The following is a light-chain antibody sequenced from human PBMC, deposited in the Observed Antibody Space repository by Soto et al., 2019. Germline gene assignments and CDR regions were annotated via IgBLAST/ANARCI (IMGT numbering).Light chain of an antibody. Sequence: EILMTQSPATLSASPGERATLSFSSSQSVSNNVAWYQQKPGQAPRLLIYGAPTRATGIPARISGSGSGTEFTLTITSLQSDDFAVYYCQQYNKWRTFGQGTKVDIK. J-gene: IGKJ1*01. V-gene: IGKV3-15*01. CDR1: QSVSNN. CDR2: GAP. CDR3: QQYNKWRT.